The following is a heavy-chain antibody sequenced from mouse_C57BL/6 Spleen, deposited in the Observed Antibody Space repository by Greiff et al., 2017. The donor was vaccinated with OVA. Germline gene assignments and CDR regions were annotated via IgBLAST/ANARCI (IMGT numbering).Heavy chain of an antibody. CDR1: GYTFTSYW. CDR2: INPSSGYT. Sequence: QVQLQQSGAELAKPGASVKLSCKASGYTFTSYWMHWVKQRPGQGLEWIGYINPSSGYTKYNQKFKDKATLTADKSSSTAYMQLSSLTYEYSAVYHCARETAQVSMDCWGQVTSVTVST. V-gene: IGHV1-7*01. J-gene: IGHJ4*01. CDR3: ARETAQVSMDC. D-gene: IGHD3-2*02.